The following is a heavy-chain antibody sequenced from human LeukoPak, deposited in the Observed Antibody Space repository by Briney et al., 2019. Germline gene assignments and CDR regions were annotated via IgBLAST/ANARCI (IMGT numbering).Heavy chain of an antibody. CDR1: GFTFISYS. J-gene: IGHJ4*02. V-gene: IGHV3-48*01. Sequence: GGSLRLSCAASGFTFISYSMNWVRQAPGRRLEWLSYITSDNSTIYYADSVKGRFTISRDNAKNSVFLQMNSLRAEDTAVYYCARGSMALDYWGQETLVTVSS. CDR2: ITSDNSTI. D-gene: IGHD2/OR15-2a*01. CDR3: ARGSMALDY.